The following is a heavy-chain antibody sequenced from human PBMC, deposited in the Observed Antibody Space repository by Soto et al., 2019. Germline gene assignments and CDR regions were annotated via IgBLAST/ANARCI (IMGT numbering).Heavy chain of an antibody. D-gene: IGHD3-22*01. V-gene: IGHV3-30-3*01. J-gene: IGHJ4*02. CDR3: ASGNYYDSSGYPPVGY. CDR1: GFTFSSYA. CDR2: ISYDGSNK. Sequence: GGSLRLSCAASGFTFSSYAMHWVRQAPGKGLEWVAVISYDGSNKYYADSVKGRFTISRDNSKNTLYLQMNSLRAEDTAVYYCASGNYYDSSGYPPVGYWGQGTLVTVSS.